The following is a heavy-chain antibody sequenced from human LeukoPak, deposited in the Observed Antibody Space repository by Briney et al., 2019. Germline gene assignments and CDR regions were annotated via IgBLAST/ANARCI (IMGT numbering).Heavy chain of an antibody. J-gene: IGHJ4*02. Sequence: GGSLRLSFAASGFTFSNAWMSWVRQAPGKGLEWVGRIKSKTDGGTTDYAAPVKGRFTISRDDSKNTLYLQMNSLKTEDTAVYYCTTATRYGSGIYYWGQGTLVTVSS. V-gene: IGHV3-15*01. CDR3: TTATRYGSGIYY. CDR1: GFTFSNAW. D-gene: IGHD3-10*01. CDR2: IKSKTDGGTT.